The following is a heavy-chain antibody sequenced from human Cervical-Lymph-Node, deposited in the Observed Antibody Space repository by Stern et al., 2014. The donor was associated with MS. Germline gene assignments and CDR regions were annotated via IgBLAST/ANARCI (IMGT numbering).Heavy chain of an antibody. Sequence: MQLVQSGAEVKKPGESLKISCKGYGYSFTSYWIGWVRQMPGQSLELMGIIYPSDSDPRYSPSFQGQVTISADKSSSTAYLQWSSLKASDTAMYYCARHLGIATTGRVYWGQGTLVTVSS. CDR2: IYPSDSDP. V-gene: IGHV5-51*01. D-gene: IGHD6-13*01. CDR3: ARHLGIATTGRVY. CDR1: GYSFTSYW. J-gene: IGHJ4*02.